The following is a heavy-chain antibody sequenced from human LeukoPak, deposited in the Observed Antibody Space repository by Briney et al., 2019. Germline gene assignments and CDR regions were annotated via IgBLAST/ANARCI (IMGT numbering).Heavy chain of an antibody. J-gene: IGHJ3*01. CDR3: ARDPIVPATLRLDAFNV. V-gene: IGHV3-23*01. Sequence: QSGGSLRLSCAASGFTFSSYAMSWVRQAPGKGLEWVSAISGSGGSTYYADSVKGRFTISRDNSKNTLYLQMNSLRAEDTAVYYCARDPIVPATLRLDAFNVWGHGTLVTVSS. CDR1: GFTFSSYA. D-gene: IGHD1-26*01. CDR2: ISGSGGST.